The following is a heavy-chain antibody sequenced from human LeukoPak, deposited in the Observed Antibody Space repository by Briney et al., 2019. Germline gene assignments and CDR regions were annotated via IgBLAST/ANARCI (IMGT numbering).Heavy chain of an antibody. CDR2: ISWNSGNI. CDR3: ARGRYCSRGVNCYVGGY. J-gene: IGHJ4*02. Sequence: GGSLRLSCAASGFTFDDYAMHWVRHAPGKGLEWVSGISWNSGNIGYADSVRGRFTISRDNAKNSLYLQMNSLRAEDTAIYYCARGRYCSRGVNCYVGGYWGQGTLVTVSS. CDR1: GFTFDDYA. D-gene: IGHD2-2*01. V-gene: IGHV3-9*01.